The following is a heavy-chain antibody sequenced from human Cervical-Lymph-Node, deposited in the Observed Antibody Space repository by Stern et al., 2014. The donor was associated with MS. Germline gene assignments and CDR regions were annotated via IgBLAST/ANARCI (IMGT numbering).Heavy chain of an antibody. D-gene: IGHD3-10*01. J-gene: IGHJ6*02. Sequence: QVQLVQSGAEVKKPGSSVKVSCKASGGTFRRNAISWVRQAPGQGLEWMGGIIPSVNAANYAQRFQGRVTIIADESTSTAYMELSSLRSEDTAVYYCARGKEGVYYYYGMDVWGQGTTVTVSS. V-gene: IGHV1-69*01. CDR3: ARGKEGVYYYYGMDV. CDR2: IIPSVNAA. CDR1: GGTFRRNA.